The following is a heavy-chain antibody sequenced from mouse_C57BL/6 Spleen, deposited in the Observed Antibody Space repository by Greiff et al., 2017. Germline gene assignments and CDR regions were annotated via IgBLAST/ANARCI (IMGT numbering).Heavy chain of an antibody. Sequence: QVHVKQSGAELVKPGASVKLSCKASGYTFTSYWMHWVKQRPGQGLEWIGMIHPNSGSTNYNEKFKSKATLTVDKSSSTAYMQLSSLTSEDSAVYYCARWAAQATYAMDYWGQGTSVTVSS. V-gene: IGHV1-64*01. D-gene: IGHD3-2*02. CDR2: IHPNSGST. CDR3: ARWAAQATYAMDY. J-gene: IGHJ4*01. CDR1: GYTFTSYW.